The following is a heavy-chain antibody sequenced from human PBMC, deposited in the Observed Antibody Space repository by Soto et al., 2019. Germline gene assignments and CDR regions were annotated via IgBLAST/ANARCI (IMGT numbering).Heavy chain of an antibody. J-gene: IGHJ4*02. CDR3: AKDRLWFGRATGDH. CDR1: GFIFRTFA. V-gene: IGHV3-23*01. D-gene: IGHD3-10*01. Sequence: EVLLLESGGGLVQPGGSLRLSCAASGFIFRTFAMSWVRQAPGKGLEWVSGISDGGGSTYYADSVRGRFTISRDNSKNTLYLQMNSLRAEDAAICYWAKDRLWFGRATGDHWGQGILVTVSS. CDR2: ISDGGGST.